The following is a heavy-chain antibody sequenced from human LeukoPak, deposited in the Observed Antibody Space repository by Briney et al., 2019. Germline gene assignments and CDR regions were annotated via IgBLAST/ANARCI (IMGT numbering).Heavy chain of an antibody. CDR3: AKDRGSSGWNGLDY. D-gene: IGHD6-19*01. CDR2: ISSSGDDT. J-gene: IGHJ4*02. CDR1: GFTFSSYA. V-gene: IGHV3-23*01. Sequence: GGSLRLSCATSGFTFSSYAMSWVRQAPGKGLEWVSTISSSGDDTYYADSVKGRFTISRDNSKNTLYLQMISLRAEDTAVYYCAKDRGSSGWNGLDYWGQGTLVTVSS.